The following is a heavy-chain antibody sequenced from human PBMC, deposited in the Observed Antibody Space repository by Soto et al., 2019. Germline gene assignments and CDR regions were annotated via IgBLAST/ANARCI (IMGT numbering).Heavy chain of an antibody. V-gene: IGHV3-23*01. Sequence: PGGSLRLSCAASGFTFSTCAMTWVRQAPRKGLEWVSIINDSGSSTYYADSVKGRFTISRDNSKNTLYLQMNSLRAEDTAVYYCAKDHEMQAWLRNWFDPWGQGTLVTVSS. D-gene: IGHD6-19*01. J-gene: IGHJ5*02. CDR2: INDSGSST. CDR3: AKDHEMQAWLRNWFDP. CDR1: GFTFSTCA.